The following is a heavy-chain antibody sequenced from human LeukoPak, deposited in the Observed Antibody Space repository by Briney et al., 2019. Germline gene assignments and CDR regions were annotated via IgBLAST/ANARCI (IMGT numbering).Heavy chain of an antibody. J-gene: IGHJ1*01. V-gene: IGHV4-31*03. D-gene: IGHD6-6*01. CDR1: GGSISSGGYY. CDR3: ARDVRGAARLYPTSFQH. CDR2: IYYSGST. Sequence: PSETLSLTCTVSGGSISSGGYYWSWIRQHPGKGLEWIGYIYYSGSTYYNPSLKSRVTISVDTSKNQFSLKLSSVTAADTAVYYCARDVRGAARLYPTSFQHWGQGTLVTVPS.